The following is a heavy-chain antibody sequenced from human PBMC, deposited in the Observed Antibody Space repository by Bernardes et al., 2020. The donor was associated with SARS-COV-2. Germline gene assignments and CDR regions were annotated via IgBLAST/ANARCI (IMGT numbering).Heavy chain of an antibody. Sequence: GESLKISCKGSGYSFSNYWIGWVRQMPGKGLEWVGIIYPGDSDTRYSPSFKGQVTISADKSVSTAYLQWSSLKASDTAIYYCARPVDIRYYGSGTFYLNDAFDIWGQGTTVTVSS. CDR3: ARPVDIRYYGSGTFYLNDAFDI. CDR2: IYPGDSDT. CDR1: GYSFSNYW. D-gene: IGHD3-10*01. V-gene: IGHV5-51*01. J-gene: IGHJ3*02.